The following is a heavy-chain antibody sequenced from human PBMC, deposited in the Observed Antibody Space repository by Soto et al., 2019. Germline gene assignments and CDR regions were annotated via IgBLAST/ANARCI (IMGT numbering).Heavy chain of an antibody. CDR2: IKGDGSST. J-gene: IGHJ2*01. CDR1: GFTFSTYW. Sequence: EVQLVESGGGLVQPGGSLRLSCAASGFTFSTYWMHWIRQGPGKGLVWVSRIKGDGSSTCYADSVKGRFTISRDNAKDTVYQQMDSLRADDTAVYSCASEGYGASYFHLWCRGALGAVSS. CDR3: ASEGYGASYFHL. D-gene: IGHD5-18*01. V-gene: IGHV3-74*01.